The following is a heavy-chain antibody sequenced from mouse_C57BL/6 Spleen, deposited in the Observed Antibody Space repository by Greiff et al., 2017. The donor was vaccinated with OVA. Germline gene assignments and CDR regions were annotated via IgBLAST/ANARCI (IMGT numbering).Heavy chain of an antibody. J-gene: IGHJ4*01. V-gene: IGHV14-3*01. CDR2: IDPANGNT. Sequence: EVQLQQSVAELVRPGASVKLSCTASGFNIKNTYMHWVKQRPEQGLEWIGRIDPANGNTKYAPKFQGKATITADTSSNTDYLQLSSLTSEDTAIYYCARPPYYSKGGYAMDYWGQGTSVTVSS. CDR3: ARPPYYSKGGYAMDY. CDR1: GFNIKNTY. D-gene: IGHD2-5*01.